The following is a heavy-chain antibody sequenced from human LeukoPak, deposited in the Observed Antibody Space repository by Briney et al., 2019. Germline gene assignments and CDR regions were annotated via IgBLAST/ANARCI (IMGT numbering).Heavy chain of an antibody. V-gene: IGHV4-4*02. J-gene: IGHJ3*02. CDR1: GGSISSSNW. CDR2: IYYSGST. CDR3: AKSNGYGLVDI. Sequence: PSGTLSLTCAVSGGSISSSNWWSWVRQPPGKGLEWIGSIYYSGSTYYNPSLKSRVTISLDTSRNQFSLKLNSVTAADTAVYYCAKSNGYGLVDIWGQGTMVTVSS. D-gene: IGHD3-10*01.